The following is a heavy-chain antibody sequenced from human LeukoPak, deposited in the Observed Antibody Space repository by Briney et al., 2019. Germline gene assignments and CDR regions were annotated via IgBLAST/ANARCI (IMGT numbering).Heavy chain of an antibody. Sequence: SETLSLTCTVSAGSIRSYYWNWIRQPPGKGLEWIGYIYYSGSTNYNPSLKGRVTISADTSKNQFSLKLRSVTAADTAVYFCARAGGNHPYYYYYMDVWGNGTTVTVSS. CDR2: IYYSGST. CDR1: AGSIRSYY. CDR3: ARAGGNHPYYYYYMDV. D-gene: IGHD2-8*02. V-gene: IGHV4-59*13. J-gene: IGHJ6*03.